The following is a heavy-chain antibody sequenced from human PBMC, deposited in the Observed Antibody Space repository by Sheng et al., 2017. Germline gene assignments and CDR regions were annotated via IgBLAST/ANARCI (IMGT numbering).Heavy chain of an antibody. V-gene: IGHV3-30*18. Sequence: QVQLVESGGGVVQPGRSLRLSCAASGFTFRSYGMHWVRQAPGKGLEWVAVISYDGSDKNYADSVKGRFTISRDNSKNTLFLQMNSLRAEDTAVYYCAKRSGDYWGQGTLVTVSS. CDR1: GFTFRSYG. CDR3: AKRSGDY. J-gene: IGHJ4*02. CDR2: ISYDGSDK.